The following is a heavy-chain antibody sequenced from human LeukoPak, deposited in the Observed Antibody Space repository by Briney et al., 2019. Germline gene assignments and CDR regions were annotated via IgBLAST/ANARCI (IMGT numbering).Heavy chain of an antibody. CDR2: IYYSGST. CDR1: GGSISSSSYY. CDR3: ARGLSSSWPDY. J-gene: IGHJ4*02. D-gene: IGHD6-13*01. Sequence: SETLSLTCTVSGGSISSSSYYWGWIRQPPGKGLEWIGSIYYSGSTNYNPSLKSRVTISVDTSKNQFSLKLSSVTAADTAVYYCARGLSSSWPDYWGQGTLVTVSS. V-gene: IGHV4-39*07.